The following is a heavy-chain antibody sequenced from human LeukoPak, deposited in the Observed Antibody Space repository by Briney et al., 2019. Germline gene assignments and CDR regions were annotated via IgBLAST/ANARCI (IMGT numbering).Heavy chain of an antibody. D-gene: IGHD3-10*01. J-gene: IGHJ3*02. CDR1: GFTFSSYG. Sequence: GGSLRLSCAASGFTFSSYGMHWVRQAPGKGLEWGAVISYDGSNKYYADSVKGRFTISRDNSKNTLYMQMNSLRAEDTAVYYCANALLYYYGSGSYFRVDAFDIWGQGTMVTVSS. CDR3: ANALLYYYGSGSYFRVDAFDI. CDR2: ISYDGSNK. V-gene: IGHV3-30*18.